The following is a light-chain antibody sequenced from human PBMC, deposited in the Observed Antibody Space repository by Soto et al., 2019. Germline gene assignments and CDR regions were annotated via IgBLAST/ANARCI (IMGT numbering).Light chain of an antibody. CDR3: QQYNSYAKP. Sequence: DIQMTQSPSTLSASVGARVLITCRSSQSISRWLAWYQRKPGTAPKLLLYGAATLESGFPSRFSGSGSGTEFTITISSLQHDHFATYCCQQYNSYAKPFGQGAKVEI. J-gene: IGKJ1*01. V-gene: IGKV1-5*01. CDR1: QSISRW. CDR2: GAA.